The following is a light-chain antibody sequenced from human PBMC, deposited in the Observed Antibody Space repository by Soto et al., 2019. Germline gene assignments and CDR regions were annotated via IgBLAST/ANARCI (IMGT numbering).Light chain of an antibody. V-gene: IGKV3-20*01. CDR2: GAS. CDR1: QSLSSNY. Sequence: EIVLTQSPGTLSLSPGERATLSCRASQSLSSNYLAWYQQKPGQALRLLIYGASSRATGIPDRFSGSGSGTDFTLTISRLEPEDFAVDYCQQYGSSVRTFGQGTKLEIK. CDR3: QQYGSSVRT. J-gene: IGKJ2*01.